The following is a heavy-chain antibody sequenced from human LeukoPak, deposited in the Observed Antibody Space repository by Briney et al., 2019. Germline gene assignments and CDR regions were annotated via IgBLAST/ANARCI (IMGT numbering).Heavy chain of an antibody. CDR3: ARGQAKYSSSWGWFDP. CDR2: IYTSGST. J-gene: IGHJ5*02. D-gene: IGHD6-13*01. CDR1: GGSISSYY. V-gene: IGHV4-4*07. Sequence: SETLSLTCTVSGGSISSYYWSWIRQPAGKGLEWIGRIYTSGSTNYNPSLKSRVTMSVDTSKNQFSLKLSSVTAADTAVYYCARGQAKYSSSWGWFDPWGQGTLVTVSS.